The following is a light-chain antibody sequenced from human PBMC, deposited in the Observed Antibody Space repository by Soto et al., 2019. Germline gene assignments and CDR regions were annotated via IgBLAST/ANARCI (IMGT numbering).Light chain of an antibody. V-gene: IGKV1-5*03. Sequence: DIQMTQSPSTLSGSVGDRVTITCRASQTISSWLAWYQQKPGKAPKLLIYKASTLKSGVPSSFSGSGSGTEFTLTISSLQPDDFATYYCQHYNSYSEAFGHGTKVELK. CDR2: KAS. CDR1: QTISSW. CDR3: QHYNSYSEA. J-gene: IGKJ1*01.